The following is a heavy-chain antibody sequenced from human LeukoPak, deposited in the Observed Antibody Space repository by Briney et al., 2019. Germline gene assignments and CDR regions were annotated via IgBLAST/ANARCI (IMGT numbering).Heavy chain of an antibody. CDR1: GGTFSSYA. CDR3: ARDHDGYFDY. CDR2: IIPIFGTA. J-gene: IGHJ4*02. Sequence: ASVKVSCKASGGTFSSYAISWLRQAPGQGLEWMGGIIPIFGTANYAQKFQGRVTITTDESTSTAYMELSSLRSEDTAVYYCARDHDGYFDYWGQGTLVTVSS. V-gene: IGHV1-69*05.